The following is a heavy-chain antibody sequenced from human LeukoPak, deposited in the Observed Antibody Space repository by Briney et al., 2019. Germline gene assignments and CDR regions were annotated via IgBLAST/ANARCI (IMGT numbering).Heavy chain of an antibody. CDR3: ARLTGYSSESWFDP. V-gene: IGHV4-59*01. CDR1: GGSISNKY. D-gene: IGHD3-9*01. Sequence: PSETLSLTCTVSGGSISNKYWSWIRQPPGKGLEWIGYIYYSGSTNYNPSLKSRVTISVDTSKNQFSLKLSSVTAADTAVYYCARLTGYSSESWFDPWGQGTLVTVSS. J-gene: IGHJ5*02. CDR2: IYYSGST.